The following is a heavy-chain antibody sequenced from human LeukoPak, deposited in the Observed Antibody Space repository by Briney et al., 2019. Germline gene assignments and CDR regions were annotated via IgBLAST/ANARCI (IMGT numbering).Heavy chain of an antibody. CDR2: MRYDGSNR. CDR3: AKGVKVPLLRYFSYYMDV. V-gene: IGHV3-30*02. CDR1: GFTFSSYG. D-gene: IGHD3-9*01. Sequence: GGSLRLSRAASGFTFSSYGMHWVRQAPGKGLGGVAFMRYDGSNRNYADSVKGRFTISRDNSKNTLYLQMTSLRAEDTAVYYCAKGVKVPLLRYFSYYMDVWGKGTTVTISS. J-gene: IGHJ6*03.